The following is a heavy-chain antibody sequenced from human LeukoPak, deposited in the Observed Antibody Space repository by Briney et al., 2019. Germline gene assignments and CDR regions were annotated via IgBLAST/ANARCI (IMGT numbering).Heavy chain of an antibody. CDR3: AKGAGQKSRSTMILNPFDY. V-gene: IGHV3-23*01. J-gene: IGHJ4*02. CDR2: ISGSGGST. CDR1: GFTFSSYA. D-gene: IGHD3-22*01. Sequence: GGSLRLSCGASGFTFSSYAMGWVRQAPGKGLEWVSTISGSGGSTYYADSVKGRFTISRDNSKNTLYLQMNSLRAEDTAVYYCAKGAGQKSRSTMILNPFDYWGQGTLVTVSS.